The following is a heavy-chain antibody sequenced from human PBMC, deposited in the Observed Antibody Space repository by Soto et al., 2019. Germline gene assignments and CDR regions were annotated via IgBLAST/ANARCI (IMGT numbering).Heavy chain of an antibody. CDR1: AFSLSTSGVG. D-gene: IGHD2-21*01. V-gene: IGHV2-5*02. CDR2: IYWDDDK. J-gene: IGHJ4*02. Sequence: QITLKVSGPTLVKPTQTLTLTCTFSAFSLSTSGVGVGWIRWPPGKALEWLTFIYWDDDKRYSPSLKSRLTITKDTSKNQVVLTMTNMDPVDTATYYCARLVAAGITYYFDSWGQGTLVTVSS. CDR3: ARLVAAGITYYFDS.